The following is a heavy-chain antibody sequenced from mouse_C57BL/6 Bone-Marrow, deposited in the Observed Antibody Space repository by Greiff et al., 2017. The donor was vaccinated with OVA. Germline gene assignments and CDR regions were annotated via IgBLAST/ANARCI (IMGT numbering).Heavy chain of an antibody. CDR3: ARGISNYDMDY. V-gene: IGHV5-16*01. CDR2: INHDGSST. CDR1: GFTFSDYY. D-gene: IGHD5-2*01. J-gene: IGHJ4*01. Sequence: EVKVVESEGGLVQPGSSMKLSCTASGFTFSDYYMAWVRQVPEKGLEWVANINHDGSSTYYLDSLKSRFIISRDNAKNILYLQMSSLKSEDTATYYCARGISNYDMDYWGQGTSVTVSS.